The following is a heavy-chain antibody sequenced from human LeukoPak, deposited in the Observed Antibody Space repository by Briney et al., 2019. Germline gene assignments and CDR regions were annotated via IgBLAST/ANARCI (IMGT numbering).Heavy chain of an antibody. J-gene: IGHJ3*02. CDR2: ITGSGRGT. CDR3: SKDPNGDYVGAFDM. D-gene: IGHD4-17*01. CDR1: GITFGNFA. V-gene: IGHV3-23*01. Sequence: GGSLRLSCEASGITFGNFALSWVRQAPGQGLEWVSSITGSGRGTYYADSVKGRFSVSRDNSQNSVFLHMNSLRADDTALYYCSKDPNGDYVGAFDMWGPGTMVTVSS.